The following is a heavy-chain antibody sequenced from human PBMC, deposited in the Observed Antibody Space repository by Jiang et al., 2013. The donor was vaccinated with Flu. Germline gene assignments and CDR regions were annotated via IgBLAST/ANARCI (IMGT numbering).Heavy chain of an antibody. V-gene: IGHV5-51*01. D-gene: IGHD6-19*01. CDR3: ARETVAGMYYFDF. CDR2: FPYDSDA. Sequence: PGESLKISCKGSGYSFSSYRDRLGAPDARERPGVDGDRFPYDSDARYSPSFQGQVTISADRSISTAYLQWSSLKASDTAIYYCARETVAGMYYFDFWGQGTQVTVSS. J-gene: IGHJ4*01. CDR1: GYSFSSYR.